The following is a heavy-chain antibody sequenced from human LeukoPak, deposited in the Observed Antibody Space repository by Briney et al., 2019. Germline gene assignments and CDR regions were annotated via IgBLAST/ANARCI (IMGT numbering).Heavy chain of an antibody. CDR3: ARDAHYDSPFYMDV. V-gene: IGHV4-39*07. D-gene: IGHD3-3*01. CDR2: IYYSGST. J-gene: IGHJ6*03. Sequence: PSETLSLTCTVSGGSISSSSYYWGWIRQPPGKGLEWIGSIYYSGSTYYNPSLKSRVTISVDTSKNQFSLKLSSVTAADTAVYYCARDAHYDSPFYMDVWGKGTTVTVSS. CDR1: GGSISSSSYY.